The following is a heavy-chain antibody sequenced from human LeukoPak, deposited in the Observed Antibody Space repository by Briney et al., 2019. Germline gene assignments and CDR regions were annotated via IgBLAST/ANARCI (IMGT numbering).Heavy chain of an antibody. CDR2: IYYSGST. CDR3: ARHRPGSSGSHYNAFDI. Sequence: SETLSLTCTVSGGPISSSSYYWGWIRQPPGKGLEWFGSIYYSGSTYYNPSLKSRVTISVDTSKNQFSLKLSSVTAADTAVYYCARHRPGSSGSHYNAFDIWGQGTMVTVSS. J-gene: IGHJ3*02. V-gene: IGHV4-39*01. CDR1: GGPISSSSYY. D-gene: IGHD3-22*01.